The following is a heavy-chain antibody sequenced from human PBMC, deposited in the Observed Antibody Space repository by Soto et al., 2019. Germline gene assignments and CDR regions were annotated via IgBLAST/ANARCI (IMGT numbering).Heavy chain of an antibody. J-gene: IGHJ5*02. CDR1: GGSISSSNL. CDR3: ARDKLTMVRGRRGKNWFDP. CDR2: IYHSGST. V-gene: IGHV4-4*02. Sequence: PSETLSLTCAVSGGSISSSNLWSWVRQPPGKGLEWIGEIYHSGSTNYNPSLKSRVTISVDTSKNQFSLKLSSVTAADTAVYYCARDKLTMVRGRRGKNWFDPWGQGTLVTVSS. D-gene: IGHD3-10*01.